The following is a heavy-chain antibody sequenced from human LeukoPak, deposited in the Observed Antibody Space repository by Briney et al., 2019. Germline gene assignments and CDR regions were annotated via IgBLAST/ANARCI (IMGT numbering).Heavy chain of an antibody. CDR2: FDPEDGET. V-gene: IGHV1-24*01. J-gene: IGHJ3*02. CDR1: GYTLTELS. Sequence: ASVKVSCKVSGYTLTELSMHWVRQAPGKGLEWMGGFDPEDGETIYAQKFQGRVTMTEDTSTDTAYMELSSLRSEDTAVYYCATPPMRSAAIIRDWAFDIWGQGTMVTVSS. CDR3: ATPPMRSAAIIRDWAFDI. D-gene: IGHD2-2*02.